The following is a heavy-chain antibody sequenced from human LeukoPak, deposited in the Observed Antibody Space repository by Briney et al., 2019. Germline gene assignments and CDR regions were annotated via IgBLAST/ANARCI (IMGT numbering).Heavy chain of an antibody. CDR3: AKDVEGAFDI. J-gene: IGHJ3*02. CDR1: GFTFDDYA. Sequence: PGGSLRLSCAASGFTFDDYAMHWVRQAPGKGLEWVSGISWNSGSIGYADSVKGRFTISRDNAKNSLYLQMNSLRAEDMALYYCAKDVEGAFDIWAKGQWSPSLQ. CDR2: ISWNSGSI. V-gene: IGHV3-9*03.